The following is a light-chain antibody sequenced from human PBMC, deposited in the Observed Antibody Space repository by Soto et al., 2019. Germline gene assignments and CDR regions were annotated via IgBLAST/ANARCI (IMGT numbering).Light chain of an antibody. Sequence: QPVLTQPPSASGTPGQRVTISCSGSSSNIGSNTVNWYQQLPGTAPKLLIYSNNHRPSGVPDRFSGSKSGTSASLAISGLQXEDEADYYCAAWDDSLNGYWVFGGGTKVTVL. V-gene: IGLV1-44*01. CDR2: SNN. J-gene: IGLJ3*02. CDR1: SSNIGSNT. CDR3: AAWDDSLNGYWV.